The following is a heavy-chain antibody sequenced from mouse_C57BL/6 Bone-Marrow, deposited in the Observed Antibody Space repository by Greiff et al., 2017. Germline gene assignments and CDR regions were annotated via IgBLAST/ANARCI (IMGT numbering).Heavy chain of an antibody. CDR1: GYTFTSYW. D-gene: IGHD4-1*01. V-gene: IGHV1-69*01. CDR3: TRTGTSFDY. Sequence: QVQLQQSGAELVMPGASVKLSCKASGYTFTSYWMHWVKQRPGQGLEWIGEIDPSDSYTNYNQKFKGKSTLTVDKSSSTAYMQLSSLTSEDSAVYCCTRTGTSFDYWGQGTTLTVSS. CDR2: IDPSDSYT. J-gene: IGHJ2*01.